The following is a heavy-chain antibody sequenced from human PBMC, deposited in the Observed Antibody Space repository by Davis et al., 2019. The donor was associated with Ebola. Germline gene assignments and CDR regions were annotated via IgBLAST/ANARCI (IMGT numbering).Heavy chain of an antibody. CDR2: IYHSGST. V-gene: IGHV4-4*02. Sequence: SETLSLTCAVSGGSLSSSNWWSWVRQPPGKGLEWNGEIYHSGSTNYNPSLKIRVTISVDKSNTQFSLKLSSVTAADTAVYYCARIFRFLEWSQVVDYYGMDVWGQGTTVTVSS. CDR3: ARIFRFLEWSQVVDYYGMDV. J-gene: IGHJ6*02. D-gene: IGHD3-3*01. CDR1: GGSLSSSNW.